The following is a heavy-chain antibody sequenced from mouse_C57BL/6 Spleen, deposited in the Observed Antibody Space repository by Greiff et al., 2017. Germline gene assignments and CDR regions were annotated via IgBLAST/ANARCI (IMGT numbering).Heavy chain of an antibody. CDR2: IHPNSGST. V-gene: IGHV1-64*01. CDR1: GYTFTSYW. D-gene: IGHD1-1*01. CDR3: ARRASTVVAGVDY. J-gene: IGHJ2*01. Sequence: QVQLQQPGAELVKPGASVKLSCKASGYTFTSYWMHWVKQRPGQGLEWIGMIHPNSGSTNYNEKFKSKATLTVDKSSSTAYMQLSSLTSEDSAVXYCARRASTVVAGVDYWGQGTTLTVSS.